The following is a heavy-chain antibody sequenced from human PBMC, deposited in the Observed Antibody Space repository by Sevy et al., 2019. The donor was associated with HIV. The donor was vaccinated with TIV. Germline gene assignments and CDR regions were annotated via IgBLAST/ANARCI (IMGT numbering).Heavy chain of an antibody. CDR1: GYTLTELS. CDR2: FDPEDGET. J-gene: IGHJ4*02. D-gene: IGHD3-22*01. Sequence: ASVKVSCKVSGYTLTELSMHWVRQAPGKGLEWMGSFDPEDGETIYAQKFQGRVTMTEDTFKDTAYMELSSLRSEDAAMYYCATTKDYYDSSGSPFDYWGQRTLVTVSS. CDR3: ATTKDYYDSSGSPFDY. V-gene: IGHV1-24*01.